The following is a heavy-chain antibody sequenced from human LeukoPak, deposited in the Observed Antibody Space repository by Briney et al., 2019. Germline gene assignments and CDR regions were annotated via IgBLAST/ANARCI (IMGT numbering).Heavy chain of an antibody. CDR2: MYQSGNT. J-gene: IGHJ3*02. V-gene: IGHV4-4*02. Sequence: SSGTLSLTCAVSGGSINSTNWWSWVRQPPGKGLEWIGEMYQSGNTRYNPSLKSRVTISADKSKNQFSLKVSSVTAADTAVYYCARYSAPHIVVVIAPPGDIWGQGTMVTVSS. CDR3: ARYSAPHIVVVIAPPGDI. CDR1: GGSINSTNW. D-gene: IGHD2-21*01.